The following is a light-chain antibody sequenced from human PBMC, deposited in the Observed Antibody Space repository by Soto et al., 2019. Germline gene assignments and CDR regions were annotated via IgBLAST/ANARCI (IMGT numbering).Light chain of an antibody. V-gene: IGKV3-20*01. J-gene: IGKJ5*01. CDR2: GAS. Sequence: EIVLTQSPGTLSLSPGERVTLSCRASQSVSSSYLAWYQQKPGQAPRLLIYGASSRATGIPDRFSGSGSGTDFTLTISRLEPEDFAVYYCQQYSSSLSITFGQGTRLENK. CDR1: QSVSSSY. CDR3: QQYSSSLSIT.